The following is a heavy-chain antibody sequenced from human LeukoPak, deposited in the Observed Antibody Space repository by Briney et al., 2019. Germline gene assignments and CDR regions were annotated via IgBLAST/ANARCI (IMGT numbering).Heavy chain of an antibody. D-gene: IGHD3-3*01. CDR1: GGSISSYY. CDR3: ARVKFYDFWSGYSFGYYYYGMDV. J-gene: IGHJ6*02. V-gene: IGHV4-59*01. CDR2: IYYSGST. Sequence: SETLSLTCTVSGGSISSYYWSWIRQPPGKGLEWIGYIYYSGSTNYNPSLKSRATISVDTSKNQFSLKLSSVTAADTAVYYCARVKFYDFWSGYSFGYYYYGMDVWGQGTTVTVSS.